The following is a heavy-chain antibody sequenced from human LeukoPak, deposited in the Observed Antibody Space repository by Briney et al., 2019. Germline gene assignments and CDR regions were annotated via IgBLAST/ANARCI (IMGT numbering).Heavy chain of an antibody. Sequence: PSETLSLPCTVSAGSVASYFWNWIRQPPGKGLEWIGYISYSGSTKYNPSLKGRVTITLDTSKKQYSLRLTSVTAADTAVYYCVRGYYYDSSGYWVRAFDIWGQGTMVTVSS. D-gene: IGHD3-22*01. CDR1: AGSVASYF. CDR3: VRGYYYDSSGYWVRAFDI. CDR2: ISYSGST. V-gene: IGHV4-59*02. J-gene: IGHJ3*02.